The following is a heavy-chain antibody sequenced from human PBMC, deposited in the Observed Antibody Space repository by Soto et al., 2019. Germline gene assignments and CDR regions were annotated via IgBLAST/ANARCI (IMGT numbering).Heavy chain of an antibody. D-gene: IGHD3-16*01. CDR1: GFSLTTAGMG. CDR2: GYWDDDK. J-gene: IGHJ5*02. Sequence: QITLKESGPALVKPTQTLTLTCSFSGFSLTTAGMGVGWIRQPPGKAPEWVALGYWDDDKRYNPSLRSRLTITKDTSKNLVVVTLADMEPVDTGTYYCARRGTSSAAAGWFDPWGQGILVTVSS. CDR3: ARRGTSSAAAGWFDP. V-gene: IGHV2-5*02.